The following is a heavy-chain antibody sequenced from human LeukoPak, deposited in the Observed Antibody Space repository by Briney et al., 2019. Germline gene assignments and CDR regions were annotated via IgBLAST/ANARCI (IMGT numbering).Heavy chain of an antibody. J-gene: IGHJ4*02. Sequence: GGSLRLSCAASGFSFSTYWMSWVRQAPGKGLEWVANIKEDGSDKNYVDSVKGRFAIARDNAKNYVYLQMKSLRAEDTAVYYCARDRGFDNFDYWGQGTLVTVSS. D-gene: IGHD3-9*01. CDR1: GFSFSTYW. CDR3: ARDRGFDNFDY. CDR2: IKEDGSDK. V-gene: IGHV3-7*01.